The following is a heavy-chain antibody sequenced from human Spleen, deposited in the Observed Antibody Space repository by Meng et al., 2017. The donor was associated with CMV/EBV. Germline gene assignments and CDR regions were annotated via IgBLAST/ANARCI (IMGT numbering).Heavy chain of an antibody. CDR3: ARDLAYCSGGNCYSDYFDY. J-gene: IGHJ4*02. D-gene: IGHD2-15*01. CDR1: GFTFSSYW. Sequence: GGSLRLSCAASGFTFSSYWMSWVRQAPGKGLEWVANIKQDGSEKYYVDSVKGRFTISRDNAKNSLYLQMNSLRAEDTAFYYCARDLAYCSGGNCYSDYFDYWGQGTLVTVSS. CDR2: IKQDGSEK. V-gene: IGHV3-7*01.